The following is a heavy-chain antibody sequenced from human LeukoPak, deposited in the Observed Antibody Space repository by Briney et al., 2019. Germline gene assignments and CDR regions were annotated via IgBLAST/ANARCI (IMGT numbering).Heavy chain of an antibody. CDR1: ALTFSIYA. CDR3: VKDSSSSPQYNWFDA. V-gene: IGHV3-23*01. D-gene: IGHD6-6*01. Sequence: GGSLRLSCAASALTFSIYAMSWVRQAPGKGLEWVSVVSGTGGRTYYADSVKGRFTISRDNSKDTLYLQMNSLRAEDTALYYCVKDSSSSPQYNWFDAWGQGTLVTVSS. J-gene: IGHJ5*02. CDR2: VSGTGGRT.